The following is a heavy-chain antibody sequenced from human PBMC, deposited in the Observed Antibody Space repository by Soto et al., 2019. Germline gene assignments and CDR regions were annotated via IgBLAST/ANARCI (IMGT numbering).Heavy chain of an antibody. J-gene: IGHJ4*02. D-gene: IGHD5-18*01. CDR2: ISAHNGNT. CDR1: GYTFTSYR. CDR3: ARDTAMALPDA. V-gene: IGHV1-18*01. Sequence: QVQLVQSGAEVKKHGASVKVSCKASGYTFTSYRITWVRQAPGQGLEWMGWISAHNGNTKYAQKLQGRVTMTTDTSTSTAYMEVRSLRSDDTAVYYCARDTAMALPDAWGQGTLVTVSS.